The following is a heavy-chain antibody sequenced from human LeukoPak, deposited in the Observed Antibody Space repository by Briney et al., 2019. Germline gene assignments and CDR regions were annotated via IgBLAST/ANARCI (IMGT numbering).Heavy chain of an antibody. D-gene: IGHD1-26*01. CDR2: IYYSGST. CDR3: ARGYGWELLDPPHFDY. CDR1: GGSISSSSYY. V-gene: IGHV4-39*07. Sequence: PSETLSLTCTVSGGSISSSSYYWGWIRQPPGKGLEWIGSIYYSGSTYYNPSLKSRVTISVDTSKNQFSLKLSSVTAADTAVYYCARGYGWELLDPPHFDYWGQGTLVTVSS. J-gene: IGHJ4*02.